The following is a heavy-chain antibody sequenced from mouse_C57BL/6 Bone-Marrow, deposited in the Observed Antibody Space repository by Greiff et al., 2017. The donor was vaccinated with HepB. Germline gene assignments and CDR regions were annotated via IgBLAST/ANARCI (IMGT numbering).Heavy chain of an antibody. J-gene: IGHJ2*01. V-gene: IGHV5-6*01. Sequence: EVKLVESGGDLVKPGGSLKLSCAASGFTFSSYGMSWVRQTPDKRLEWVATISSGGSYTYYPDSVKGRFTISRDNAKNTLYLQMSSLKSEDTAMYYCASPDDSYDYCGQGTTLTVSS. CDR3: ASPDDSYDY. D-gene: IGHD2-4*01. CDR1: GFTFSSYG. CDR2: ISSGGSYT.